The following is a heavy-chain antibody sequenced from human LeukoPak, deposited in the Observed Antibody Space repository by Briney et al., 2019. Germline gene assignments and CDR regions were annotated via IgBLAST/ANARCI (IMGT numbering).Heavy chain of an antibody. J-gene: IGHJ4*02. V-gene: IGHV3-7*05. CDR3: ATWNNDWEFAY. CDR1: GLTFRGSW. D-gene: IGHD1/OR15-1a*01. CDR2: IKEDGSDK. Sequence: GGPLNPPFAPPGLTFRGSWMTWLRQPPGKGLKWVAHIKEDGSDKYYLDSVTGRFTISRDNTKNSLYLQMSSLRADDTAVYYCATWNNDWEFAYWGQGTLVSVSS.